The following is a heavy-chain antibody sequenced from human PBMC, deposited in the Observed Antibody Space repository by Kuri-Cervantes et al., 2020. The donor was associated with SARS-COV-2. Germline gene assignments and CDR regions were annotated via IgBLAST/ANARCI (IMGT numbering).Heavy chain of an antibody. CDR3: ARDLYYYDSSGYYDY. Sequence: GGSLRLSCAASGFTFSDYYMSWIHQAPGKGLEWVSYISSSSSYTNYADSVKGRFTISRDNAKNSLYLQMNSLRAEDTAVYYCARDLYYYDSSGYYDYWGQGTLVTVSS. D-gene: IGHD3-22*01. CDR2: ISSSSSYT. V-gene: IGHV3-11*05. CDR1: GFTFSDYY. J-gene: IGHJ4*02.